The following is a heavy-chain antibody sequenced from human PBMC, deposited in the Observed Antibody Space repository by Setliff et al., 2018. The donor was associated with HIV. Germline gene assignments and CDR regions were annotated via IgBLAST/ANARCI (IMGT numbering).Heavy chain of an antibody. V-gene: IGHV4-38-2*01. Sequence: SETLSLTCGVSGYSISSGYYWGWIRQPPGKGLEWIGSIYHNGIPYYNPSLKSRVTISVDTSQNQFSLKLISVTAADTAIYYCARRIYGNNPYFDYWSQGTLVTVSS. J-gene: IGHJ4*02. CDR1: GYSISSGYY. D-gene: IGHD4-17*01. CDR3: ARRIYGNNPYFDY. CDR2: IYHNGIP.